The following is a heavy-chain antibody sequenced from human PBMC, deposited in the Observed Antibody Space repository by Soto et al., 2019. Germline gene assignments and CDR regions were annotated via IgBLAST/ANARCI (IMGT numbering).Heavy chain of an antibody. V-gene: IGHV3-30-3*01. CDR3: ARDWGRFGEFMDV. D-gene: IGHD3-10*01. CDR2: ILYDGSNK. CDR1: GFTFSSYA. J-gene: IGHJ6*02. Sequence: PGGSLRLSCAASGFTFSSYAMHWVRQAPGKGLEWVAVILYDGSNKYYADSVKGRFTISRVYSKNTLFLQMNSLRAEDTAVYYCARDWGRFGEFMDVWGQGTTVTVSS.